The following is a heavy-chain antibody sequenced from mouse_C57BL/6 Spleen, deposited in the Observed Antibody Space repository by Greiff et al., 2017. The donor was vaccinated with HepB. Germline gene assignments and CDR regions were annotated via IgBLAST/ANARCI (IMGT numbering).Heavy chain of an antibody. Sequence: VKLVESGAELAKPGASVKLSCKASGYTFTSYWMHWVKQRPGQGLEWIGYINPSSGYTKYNQKFKDKATLTADKSSSTAYMQLSSLTYEDSAVYYCARNYDLYYYAMDYWGQGTSVTVSS. CDR3: ARNYDLYYYAMDY. CDR1: GYTFTSYW. V-gene: IGHV1-7*01. D-gene: IGHD2-4*01. CDR2: INPSSGYT. J-gene: IGHJ4*01.